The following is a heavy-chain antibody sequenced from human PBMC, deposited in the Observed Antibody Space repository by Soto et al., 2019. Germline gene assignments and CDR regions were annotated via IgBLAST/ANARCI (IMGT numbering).Heavy chain of an antibody. V-gene: IGHV4-31*03. CDR1: CGSISGGGYY. CDR2: IYYSENT. D-gene: IGHD3-22*01. CDR3: ARVNYYDSLGYYYFDY. Sequence: PSETLSLTCTVSCGSISGGGYYWSWIRQHPGKGLEWIGYIYYSENTYYNPSLKSRVSISMDTSTNQFSLKLSSVTAADTAVYYCARVNYYDSLGYYYFDYWGQGTLVTVSS. J-gene: IGHJ4*02.